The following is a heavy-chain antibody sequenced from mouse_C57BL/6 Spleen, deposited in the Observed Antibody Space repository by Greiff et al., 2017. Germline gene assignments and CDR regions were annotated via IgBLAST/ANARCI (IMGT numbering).Heavy chain of an antibody. J-gene: IGHJ1*03. CDR3: ARRFITTTYWYFDV. CDR2: ISSGGSYT. D-gene: IGHD1-1*01. Sequence: EVMLVESGGDLVKPGGSLKLSCAASGFTFSSYGMSWVRQTPDKRLEWVATISSGGSYTYYPDSVKGRFTISRDNAKNTLYLQMSSLKSEDTAMYYCARRFITTTYWYFDVWGTGTTVTVSS. V-gene: IGHV5-6*02. CDR1: GFTFSSYG.